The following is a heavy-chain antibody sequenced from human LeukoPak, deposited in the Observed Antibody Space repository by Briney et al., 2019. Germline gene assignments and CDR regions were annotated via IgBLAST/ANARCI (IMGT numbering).Heavy chain of an antibody. CDR1: GYTFTSYD. D-gene: IGHD6-13*01. V-gene: IGHV1-2*06. CDR2: INPNSGGT. Sequence: EASVKVSCTASGYTFTSYDINWVRQATGQGLEWMGRINPNSGGTNYAQKFQGRVTMTRDTSISTAYMELSRLSSDDTAVYYCATSRDRIAAAGRDEFDYWGQGTLVTVSS. J-gene: IGHJ4*02. CDR3: ATSRDRIAAAGRDEFDY.